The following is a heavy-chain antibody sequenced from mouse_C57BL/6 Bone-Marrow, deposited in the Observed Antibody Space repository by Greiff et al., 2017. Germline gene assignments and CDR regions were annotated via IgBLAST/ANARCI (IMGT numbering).Heavy chain of an antibody. D-gene: IGHD2-4*01. Sequence: VQLQQSGPVLVKPGASVKMSCKASGYTFTDYYMNWVKQSHGKSLEWIGVINPYNGGTSYNQKFKGKATLTVDKSSSTAYMELNSLTSEDSAVYYCARMRSYYDYAWGQGTLVTVSA. CDR2: INPYNGGT. CDR3: ARMRSYYDYA. J-gene: IGHJ3*01. V-gene: IGHV1-19*01. CDR1: GYTFTDYY.